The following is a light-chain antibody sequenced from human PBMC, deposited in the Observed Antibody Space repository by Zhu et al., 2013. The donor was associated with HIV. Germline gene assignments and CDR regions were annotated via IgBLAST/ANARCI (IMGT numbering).Light chain of an antibody. CDR1: QSLLHSNGNNY. CDR3: MQSLETRPS. CDR2: LGS. Sequence: DILMTQSPLSLRVTPGEPASISCTSSQSLLHSNGNNYLDWYLQKPGQSPQLLIYLGSNRASGVPDRFSGSGSGSSFTLHISKVEADDAGVYYCMQSLETRPSFGGGTQVQIK. V-gene: IGKV2-28*01. J-gene: IGKJ4*01.